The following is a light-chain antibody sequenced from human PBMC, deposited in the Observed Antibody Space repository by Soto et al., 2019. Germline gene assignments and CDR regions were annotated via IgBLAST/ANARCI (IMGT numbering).Light chain of an antibody. CDR3: QQYGNLPLT. CDR1: QAINIY. Sequence: DIQMTQSPTSLSAFVGDRVTITCQASQAINIYLNWYQQKPGKAPKLLIYDASNLATGVPSRFSGSRSETDFTFSISSLQPEDIATYYCQQYGNLPLTFGGGTKVEI. V-gene: IGKV1-33*01. J-gene: IGKJ4*01. CDR2: DAS.